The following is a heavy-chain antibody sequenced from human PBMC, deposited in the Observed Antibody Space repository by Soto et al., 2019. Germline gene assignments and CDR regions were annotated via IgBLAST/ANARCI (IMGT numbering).Heavy chain of an antibody. CDR1: GFTFSSYA. CDR2: ISGSGGST. Sequence: EVQLLESGVGLVQPGGSLRLSCAASGFTFSSYAMSWVRQAPGKGLEWVSAISGSGGSTYYADSVKGRFTISRDNSKNTLYLQMNSLIAEDTAVYYCAKDLSSVVVTARIDYWGQGTLVTVSS. J-gene: IGHJ4*02. CDR3: AKDLSSVVVTARIDY. D-gene: IGHD2-21*02. V-gene: IGHV3-23*01.